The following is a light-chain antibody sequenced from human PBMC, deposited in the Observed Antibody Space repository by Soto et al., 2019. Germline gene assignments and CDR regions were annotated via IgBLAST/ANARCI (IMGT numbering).Light chain of an antibody. J-gene: IGKJ1*01. CDR3: QQYSTYPWT. V-gene: IGKV1-5*01. CDR1: QSISSW. CDR2: DAS. Sequence: DIQMTQSPSTLSASVGDSVTITCRASQSISSWLAWYQQRPGKAPKLLISDASRLESGVPSRFSGSGSATEFTLTISSLQPDDFAMYYCQQYSTYPWTFGQGTKVDIK.